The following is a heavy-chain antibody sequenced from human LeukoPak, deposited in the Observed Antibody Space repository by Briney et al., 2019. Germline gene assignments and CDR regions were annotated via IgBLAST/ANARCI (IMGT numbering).Heavy chain of an antibody. CDR1: GFSFSNSG. J-gene: IGHJ3*01. Sequence: GGSLRLSCEATGFSFSNSGMHWVRQALGKGLEWVAVIWYDGSNEYYADAVKGRFTISRDNSKNTVHLQMNSLRVEDTSVYFCAREISMFVNAFDLWGQGTLVTVTS. D-gene: IGHD3-10*02. CDR3: AREISMFVNAFDL. CDR2: IWYDGSNE. V-gene: IGHV3-33*01.